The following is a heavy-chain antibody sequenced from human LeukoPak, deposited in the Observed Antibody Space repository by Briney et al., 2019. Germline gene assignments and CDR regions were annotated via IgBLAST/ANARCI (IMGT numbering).Heavy chain of an antibody. CDR3: ARHKSGIDWFDP. CDR2: ICDTGNT. Sequence: SETLSLTCTLSGDSIRSSGFCWGWIRQPPGKGLECVGVICDTGNTYYNPSLKSRVTISVDTSKNQFSLRVTSVTAADTALYYCARHKSGIDWFDPWGQGTLVTVSS. CDR1: GDSIRSSGFC. J-gene: IGHJ5*02. V-gene: IGHV4-39*01. D-gene: IGHD1-14*01.